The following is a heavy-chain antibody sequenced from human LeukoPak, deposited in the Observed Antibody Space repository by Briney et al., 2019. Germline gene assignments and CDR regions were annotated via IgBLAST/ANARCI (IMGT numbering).Heavy chain of an antibody. D-gene: IGHD5-24*01. CDR3: ANLGPPGRDHYLES. J-gene: IGHJ4*02. V-gene: IGHV3-21*01. CDR2: ISGSNSYI. Sequence: PGGSLRLSCAASGFTFNSYSMNWVRQAPGKGLEWVSSISGSNSYIYYADSMKGRFTISRDNAKNSLYLQMNSLRDEDTAVYYCANLGPPGRDHYLESWGQGTLVTVSS. CDR1: GFTFNSYS.